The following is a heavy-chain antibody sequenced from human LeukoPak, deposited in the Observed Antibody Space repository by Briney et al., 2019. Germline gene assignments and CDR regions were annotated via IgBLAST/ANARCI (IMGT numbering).Heavy chain of an antibody. V-gene: IGHV1-8*01. Sequence: GASVKVSCKASGYTFINYDINWLRQATGQGLEWMAWMTPKSGNTGHEQKFQGRLTMTRDISINTAYMELSSLRSEDTAVYYCAFCAGDCGAAFDVWGQGTMVTVSS. CDR3: AFCAGDCGAAFDV. D-gene: IGHD2-21*02. CDR2: MTPKSGNT. J-gene: IGHJ3*01. CDR1: GYTFINYD.